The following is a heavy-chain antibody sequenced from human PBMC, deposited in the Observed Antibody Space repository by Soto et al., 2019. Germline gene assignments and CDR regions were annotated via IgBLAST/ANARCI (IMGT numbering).Heavy chain of an antibody. J-gene: IGHJ4*02. V-gene: IGHV4-59*08. CDR2: IYSSGST. Sequence: PSETLSLTCTVSGGSISYYYWSWIRQPPGKGLQWIGYIYSSGSTNYNPSLKSRVTISVGTSKNQFSLNLISVTAADTAVYYCARQRRDFDYWGQGTLVTVSS. CDR1: GGSISYYY. CDR3: ARQRRDFDY.